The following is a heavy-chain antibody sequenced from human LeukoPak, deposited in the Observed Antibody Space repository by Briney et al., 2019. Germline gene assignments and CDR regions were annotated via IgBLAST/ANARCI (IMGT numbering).Heavy chain of an antibody. D-gene: IGHD6-13*01. J-gene: IGHJ4*02. CDR2: ISAYNGNT. CDR1: GYTFTSYD. V-gene: IGHV1-18*04. Sequence: ASVKVSCKASGYTFTSYDMHWVRQAPGQGLEWMGWISAYNGNTNYAQKLQGRVTMTTVTSTSTAYMELRSLRSDDTAVYYCARSAIIAATGPWGFDYWGQGTLVTVSS. CDR3: ARSAIIAATGPWGFDY.